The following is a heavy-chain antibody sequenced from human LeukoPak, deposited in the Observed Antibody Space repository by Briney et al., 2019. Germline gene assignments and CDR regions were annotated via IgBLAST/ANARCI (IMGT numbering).Heavy chain of an antibody. Sequence: GGSLRLSCAASGFTFSSNYMSWVRQAPGKGLEWVSVIYSGGSTYYADSVQGRFTISRDSSKNTLYLQMNSLRAEDTAVYYCARDLLGYQLLNCWGQGTLVTVSS. CDR2: IYSGGST. D-gene: IGHD2-2*01. J-gene: IGHJ4*02. CDR3: ARDLLGYQLLNC. CDR1: GFTFSSNY. V-gene: IGHV3-66*01.